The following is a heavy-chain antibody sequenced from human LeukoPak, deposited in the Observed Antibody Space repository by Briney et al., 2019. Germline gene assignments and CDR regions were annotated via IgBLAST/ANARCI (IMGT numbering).Heavy chain of an antibody. CDR1: GGSFSGYY. CDR3: AREKGSYGPRNAFDI. V-gene: IGHV4-34*01. CDR2: INHSGST. D-gene: IGHD5-18*01. J-gene: IGHJ3*02. Sequence: SETLSLTCAVYGGSFSGYYWSWIRQPPGKGLEWIGEINHSGSTNYNPSLKSRVTISVDTPKNQFSLKLSSVTAADTAVYYCAREKGSYGPRNAFDIWGQGTMVTVSS.